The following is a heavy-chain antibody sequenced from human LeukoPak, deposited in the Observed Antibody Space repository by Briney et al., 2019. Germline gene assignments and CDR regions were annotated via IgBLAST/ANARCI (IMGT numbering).Heavy chain of an antibody. CDR1: GFAFSSYW. V-gene: IGHV3-30-3*01. CDR3: ARDPDFWSGYGVDY. CDR2: VSSDGSNK. J-gene: IGHJ4*02. Sequence: GGSLRLSCVASGFAFSSYWMHWVRQAPGKGLEWVAIVSSDGSNKYYADSVKGRFTISRDNSKNTLYLQMNSLRAEDTAVYYCARDPDFWSGYGVDYWGQGTLVTVSS. D-gene: IGHD3-3*01.